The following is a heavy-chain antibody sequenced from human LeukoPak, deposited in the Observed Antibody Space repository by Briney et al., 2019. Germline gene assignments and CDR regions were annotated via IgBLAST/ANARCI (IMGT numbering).Heavy chain of an antibody. J-gene: IGHJ4*02. Sequence: GGSLRLSCAASGFTSSGYSMNWVRQAPGKGLEWVSSISSSSSYIYYADSVKGRFTISRDNAKNSLCLQMNSLRAEDTAVYYCARDDSGMILPAAMIGGFDYWGQGTLVTVSS. D-gene: IGHD2-2*01. CDR3: ARDDSGMILPAAMIGGFDY. CDR2: ISSSSSYI. CDR1: GFTSSGYS. V-gene: IGHV3-21*01.